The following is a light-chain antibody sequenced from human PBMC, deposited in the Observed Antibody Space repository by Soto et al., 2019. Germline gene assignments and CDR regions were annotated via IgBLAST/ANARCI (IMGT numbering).Light chain of an antibody. CDR1: QSVSRSY. J-gene: IGKJ4*01. CDR2: GAS. V-gene: IGKV3-20*01. Sequence: EIVLTQSPGTLSLSPGERATVSCRTSQSVSRSYLAWYQQKPGQAPRLLISGASSRATGIPDRFSGSGSGTDFTLTINRLEPEDFAVYYCQHYGSSRLTFGGGTKVAIK. CDR3: QHYGSSRLT.